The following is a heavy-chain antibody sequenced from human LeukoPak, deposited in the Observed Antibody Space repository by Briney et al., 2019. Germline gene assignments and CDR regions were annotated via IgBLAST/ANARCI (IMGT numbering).Heavy chain of an antibody. D-gene: IGHD2-15*01. CDR2: IKSKTDGGTT. CDR1: GFTFSNAW. Sequence: GGSLRLSCAASGFTFSNAWMSWVRQAPGKGLEWVGRIKSKTDGGTTDYAAPVKGRFTISRDDTKNTLYLQMNSLKTEDTAVYYCTTLRFATYYFDYWGQGTLVTVSS. J-gene: IGHJ4*02. CDR3: TTLRFATYYFDY. V-gene: IGHV3-15*01.